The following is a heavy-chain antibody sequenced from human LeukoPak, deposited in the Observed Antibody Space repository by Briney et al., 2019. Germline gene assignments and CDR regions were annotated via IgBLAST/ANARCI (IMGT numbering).Heavy chain of an antibody. CDR1: VYTFTSYD. Sequence: ASVNVSCKASVYTFTSYDINWGRQATGQGLEWMGWMNPNSGDTSSAQKFRGRVTMTRNPSIRTAYMALSTLTSAATAVYYCARGPPPYCSGDSCYSFLYFHHWGQGTLVTVSS. V-gene: IGHV1-8*01. CDR3: ARGPPPYCSGDSCYSFLYFHH. D-gene: IGHD2-15*01. J-gene: IGHJ1*01. CDR2: MNPNSGDT.